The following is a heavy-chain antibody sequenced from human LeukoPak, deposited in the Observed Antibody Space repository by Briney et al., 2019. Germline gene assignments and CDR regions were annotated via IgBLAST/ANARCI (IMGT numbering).Heavy chain of an antibody. CDR3: AREGYCSGGSCYSGIDY. D-gene: IGHD2-15*01. J-gene: IGHJ4*02. V-gene: IGHV4-30-4*01. Sequence: SETLSLTCTVSGGSISSGDYYWRWIRQPPGKGLEWIGYIYYSGSTYYNPSLKSRVTISVDTSKNQFSLKLSSVTAADTAMYYCAREGYCSGGSCYSGIDYWGQGTLVTVSS. CDR2: IYYSGST. CDR1: GGSISSGDYY.